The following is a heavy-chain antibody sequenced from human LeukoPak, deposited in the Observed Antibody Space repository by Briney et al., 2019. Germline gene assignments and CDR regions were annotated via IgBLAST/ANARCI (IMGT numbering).Heavy chain of an antibody. CDR3: ARDGLYCTNGVCSSDI. D-gene: IGHD2-8*01. V-gene: IGHV1-18*01. CDR2: ISAYNGNT. J-gene: IGHJ3*02. CDR1: GYTFTSYG. Sequence: ASVKVSCKASGYTFTSYGISWVRQAPGQGLEWMGWISAYNGNTNYARKLQGRVTMTRDTSTSTVYMELTSLRSEDTAVYYCARDGLYCTNGVCSSDIWGQGTLVTVSS.